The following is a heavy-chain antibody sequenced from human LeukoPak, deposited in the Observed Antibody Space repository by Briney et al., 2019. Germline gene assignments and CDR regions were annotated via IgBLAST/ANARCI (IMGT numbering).Heavy chain of an antibody. CDR2: ISAYNGNT. D-gene: IGHD5-24*01. V-gene: IGHV1-18*01. Sequence: ASVKVSCKASGYTFTSYGISWVRQAPGQGLEWMGWISAYNGNTHYAQKLQGRVTMTTDTSTSTAYMELRSLRSDDTAVYYCARRDDYYYYMDVWGKGTTVTVSS. J-gene: IGHJ6*03. CDR1: GYTFTSYG. CDR3: ARRDDYYYYMDV.